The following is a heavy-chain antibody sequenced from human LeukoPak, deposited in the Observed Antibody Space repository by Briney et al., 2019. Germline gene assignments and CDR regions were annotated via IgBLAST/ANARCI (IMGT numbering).Heavy chain of an antibody. V-gene: IGHV1-8*03. CDR1: GYTFTSYD. Sequence: ASVKVSCKASGYTFTSYDINWVRQAPGQGLEWMGWMNPNSGNTGYAQKFQGRVTITRNTSISTAYMELSSLRSEDTAVYYCARGRAVRSYYYDSSGYQDFDYWGQGTLVTVSS. D-gene: IGHD3-22*01. CDR3: ARGRAVRSYYYDSSGYQDFDY. J-gene: IGHJ4*02. CDR2: MNPNSGNT.